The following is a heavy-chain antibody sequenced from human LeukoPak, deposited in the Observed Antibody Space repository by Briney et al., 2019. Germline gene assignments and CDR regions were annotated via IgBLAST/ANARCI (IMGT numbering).Heavy chain of an antibody. V-gene: IGHV3-7*01. D-gene: IGHD5-12*01. CDR3: ARDPTQWLRYGHFDY. J-gene: IGHJ4*02. CDR1: GFIFSNYW. Sequence: GGSLRLSCAASGFIFSNYWMSWVRQAPGKGLEWVANIKQDGSEKYYVDSVKGRFTISRDNAKNSVYMQMNSLRAEDTAVYYCARDPTQWLRYGHFDYWGQGTLVAVSS. CDR2: IKQDGSEK.